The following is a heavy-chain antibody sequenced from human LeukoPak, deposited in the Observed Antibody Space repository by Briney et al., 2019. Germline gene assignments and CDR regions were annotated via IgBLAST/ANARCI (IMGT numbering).Heavy chain of an antibody. CDR1: GFTLSSYS. V-gene: IGHV3-21*01. CDR3: ARSLLWFGANLIWFDS. J-gene: IGHJ5*01. CDR2: ISRSSAYI. D-gene: IGHD3-10*01. Sequence: GGSLRLSCAASGFTLSSYSMNWVRQAPGKGLEWVSSISRSSAYIYYADSVKGRFTISRDNAKNSLYLQMNSLRADDTAVYYCARSLLWFGANLIWFDSWGQGTLVTVSS.